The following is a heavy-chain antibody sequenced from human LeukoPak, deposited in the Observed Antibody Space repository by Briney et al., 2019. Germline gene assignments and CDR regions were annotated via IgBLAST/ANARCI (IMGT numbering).Heavy chain of an antibody. V-gene: IGHV3-23*01. CDR3: AKGGLSRAGLDY. J-gene: IGHJ4*02. CDR1: GVTFSSYA. D-gene: IGHD5/OR15-5a*01. Sequence: PGGSLRLSCAASGVTFSSYAMSGVRQAPGKGLEWVSSISGSDYSTYYAASVKGRFTISRDNSKNTLSLQMNSLRAEDTAVYYCAKGGLSRAGLDYWGQGTLVTVSS. CDR2: ISGSDYST.